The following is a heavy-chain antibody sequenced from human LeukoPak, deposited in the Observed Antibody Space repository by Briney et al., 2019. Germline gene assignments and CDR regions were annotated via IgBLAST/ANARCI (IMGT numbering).Heavy chain of an antibody. V-gene: IGHV3-30*18. CDR2: ISYDGSNK. J-gene: IGHJ3*02. CDR1: GFTFGSYG. Sequence: PGRSLRLSCAASGFTFGSYGIHWVRQAPGKGLEWVAVISYDGSNKYYADSVKGRFTISRDNSKNTLYLQMNSLRAEDTAVYYCAKETDGVDAFDIWGQGTMVTVSS. D-gene: IGHD2-21*02. CDR3: AKETDGVDAFDI.